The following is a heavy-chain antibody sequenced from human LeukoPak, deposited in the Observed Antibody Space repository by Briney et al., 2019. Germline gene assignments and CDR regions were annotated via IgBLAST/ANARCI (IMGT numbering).Heavy chain of an antibody. D-gene: IGHD3-22*01. CDR2: IYSGGST. J-gene: IGHJ4*02. V-gene: IGHV3-53*01. CDR3: ASRSGYYTYYFDY. Sequence: GGSLRLSCAASGFTVSSNYMSWVRQAPGKGLEWVSVIYSGGSTYYADSVKGRFTISRDNSKNTLYLQMNSLRAEDTAVYYCASRSGYYTYYFDYWGQGTLVTVSS. CDR1: GFTVSSNY.